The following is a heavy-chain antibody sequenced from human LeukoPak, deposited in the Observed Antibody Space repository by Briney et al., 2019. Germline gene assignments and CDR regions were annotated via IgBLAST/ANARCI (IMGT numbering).Heavy chain of an antibody. CDR1: GFTFSSYE. CDR3: AREGLPAAMRYANWFDP. V-gene: IGHV3-48*03. Sequence: GGSLRLSCAASGFTFSSYEMNWVRQAPGKGLEWVSYISSSGSTIYYADSVKGPFPISRDNANNSLYLQMNSLRAEDTAVYYCAREGLPAAMRYANWFDPWGQGTLVTVSS. CDR2: ISSSGSTI. D-gene: IGHD2-2*01. J-gene: IGHJ5*02.